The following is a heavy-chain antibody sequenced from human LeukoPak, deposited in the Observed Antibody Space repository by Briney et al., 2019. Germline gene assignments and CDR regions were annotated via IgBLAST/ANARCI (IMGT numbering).Heavy chain of an antibody. V-gene: IGHV6-1*01. Sequence: SQTLSLTCAISGDSVSSNIGVWNWIRQSPLRGLEWLGRTYYRSQWYNDYAEFVRSRITIKPDTSKNQFSLQLNSMTPEDTAVYYCARSGPPADRRGYYFGMDVWGQGTTVTVSS. CDR2: TYYRSQWYN. D-gene: IGHD3-3*01. J-gene: IGHJ6*02. CDR1: GDSVSSNIGV. CDR3: ARSGPPADRRGYYFGMDV.